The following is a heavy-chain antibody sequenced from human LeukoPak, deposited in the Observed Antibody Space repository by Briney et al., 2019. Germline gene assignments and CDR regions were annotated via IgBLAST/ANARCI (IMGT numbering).Heavy chain of an antibody. CDR1: GFTFNTYS. V-gene: IGHV3-7*05. CDR3: ARGSGLDM. Sequence: GGSLRLSCSASGFTFNTYSMNWVRQAPGKGLEWVANIKQDGNEKYYVDSVKGRFTISRDNANNSLYLQMNSLTAEDMAVYYCARGSGLDMWGQGTMVTVSS. D-gene: IGHD6-25*01. J-gene: IGHJ3*02. CDR2: IKQDGNEK.